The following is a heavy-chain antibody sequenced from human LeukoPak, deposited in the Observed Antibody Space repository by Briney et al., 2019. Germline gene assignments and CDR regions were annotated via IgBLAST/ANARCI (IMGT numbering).Heavy chain of an antibody. CDR1: GXXXXXXY. CDR3: ARPSGDILTGYYGL. D-gene: IGHD3-9*01. V-gene: IGHV4-34*01. J-gene: IGHJ4*02. CDR2: INHSGST. Sequence: PSETLSLTCAVXGXXXXXXYWXXXXXPPGXGLEWIGEINHSGSTNXXXSLKSRVTISVDTSKNQFSLKLRSVTAADTAVYYCARPSGDILTGYYGLWGQGTLVTVSS.